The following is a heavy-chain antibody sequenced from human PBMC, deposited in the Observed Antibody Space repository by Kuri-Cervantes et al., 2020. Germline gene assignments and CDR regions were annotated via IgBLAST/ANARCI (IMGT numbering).Heavy chain of an antibody. D-gene: IGHD3-9*01. CDR2: IKQDGSEK. Sequence: GESLKISCAASGFTFSSYWMSWVRQAPGKGLEWVANIKQDGSEKYYVDSVKGRFTIPRDNAKNSLYLQMNSLRAEDTAVYYCARDGKREYYDILTGHYGFDYWGQGTLVTVSS. CDR3: ARDGKREYYDILTGHYGFDY. V-gene: IGHV3-7*01. CDR1: GFTFSSYW. J-gene: IGHJ4*02.